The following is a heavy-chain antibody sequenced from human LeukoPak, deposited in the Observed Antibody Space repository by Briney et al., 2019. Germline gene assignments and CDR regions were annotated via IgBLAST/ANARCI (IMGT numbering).Heavy chain of an antibody. CDR1: GYTFTSYG. V-gene: IGHV1-18*01. D-gene: IGHD2-2*01. CDR2: ISAYNGNT. CDR3: ARVWAYCSSTSCFDY. Sequence: ASVKVSCKASGYTFTSYGISWVRQAPGQGLEWMGWISAYNGNTNYAQKLQGRVSMTTDISTSTAYMGLRSLRSDDTAVYYCARVWAYCSSTSCFDYWGQGTLVTVSS. J-gene: IGHJ4*02.